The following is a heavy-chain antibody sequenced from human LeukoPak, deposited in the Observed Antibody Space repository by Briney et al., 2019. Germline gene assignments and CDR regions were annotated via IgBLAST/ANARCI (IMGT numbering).Heavy chain of an antibody. CDR2: ISGSGGST. CDR1: GFTFSSYA. Sequence: QPRGSLRLSCAASGFTFSSYAMSWVRQAPGKGLEWVSAISGSGGSTYYADSVKGRFTISRDNSRNTLYLQMNSLRAEDTAVYYCAKDYDSVWGGVDYWGQGTLVTVSS. CDR3: AKDYDSVWGGVDY. V-gene: IGHV3-23*01. D-gene: IGHD3-16*01. J-gene: IGHJ4*02.